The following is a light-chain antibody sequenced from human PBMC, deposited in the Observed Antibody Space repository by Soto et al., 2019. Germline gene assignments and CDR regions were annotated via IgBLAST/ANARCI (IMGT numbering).Light chain of an antibody. J-gene: IGKJ1*01. Sequence: DIQMTQSPSTLSASVGDRVTITCRASQSISSWLAWYQQKPGKAPKLLIYKASSLESGVPTRFSGSGSVTEFTLTISSPQPDDFATYYCQQYNSYSRTFGQGTKVEIK. CDR1: QSISSW. V-gene: IGKV1-5*03. CDR2: KAS. CDR3: QQYNSYSRT.